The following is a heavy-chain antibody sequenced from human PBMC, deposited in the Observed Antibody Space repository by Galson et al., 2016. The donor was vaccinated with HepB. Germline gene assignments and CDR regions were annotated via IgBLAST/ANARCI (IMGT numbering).Heavy chain of an antibody. Sequence: SLRLSCAASGFTFSNYAMHWVCQAPGKGLDWVAVISYDGSNKFYADSVKGRFTISRDDSKNTLYLQMSNLRAEDTAVYYCARYLRGYSYGFDYWGQGTLVTVSS. CDR3: ARYLRGYSYGFDY. CDR1: GFTFSNYA. J-gene: IGHJ4*02. V-gene: IGHV3-30-3*01. D-gene: IGHD5-18*01. CDR2: ISYDGSNK.